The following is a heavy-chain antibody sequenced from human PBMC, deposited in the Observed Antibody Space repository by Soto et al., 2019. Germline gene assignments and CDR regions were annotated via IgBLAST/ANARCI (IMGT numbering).Heavy chain of an antibody. D-gene: IGHD1-20*01. CDR2: ISGSGGST. CDR3: AKAIGYNKYYFDY. V-gene: IGHV3-23*01. Sequence: GGSLRLSWAASGFTFSSYAMIWVRQAPGKGLEWVSAISGSGGSTYYADSVKGRFTISRDNSKNTLYLQMNSLRAEDTAVYYCAKAIGYNKYYFDYWGQGTLVTVSS. CDR1: GFTFSSYA. J-gene: IGHJ4*02.